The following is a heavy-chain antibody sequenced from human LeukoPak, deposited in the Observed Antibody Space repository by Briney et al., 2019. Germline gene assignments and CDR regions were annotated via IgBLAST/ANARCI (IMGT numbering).Heavy chain of an antibody. CDR2: INPNSGGT. D-gene: IGHD2-15*01. CDR1: GYTFTGYY. CDR3: ARAHSGGSVGWFDP. V-gene: IGHV1-2*06. J-gene: IGHJ5*02. Sequence: GSVKVSCQASGYTFTGYYMHWVRPAPGQGLAWVGRINPNSGGTNYAQKVQGRVTMTSDTSINTDYMELSRLRSDDMAVYYCARAHSGGSVGWFDPWGQGTLVTVSS.